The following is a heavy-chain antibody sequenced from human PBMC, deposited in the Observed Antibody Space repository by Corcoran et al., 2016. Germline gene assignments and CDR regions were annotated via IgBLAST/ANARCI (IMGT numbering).Heavy chain of an antibody. CDR1: GGSFSGYY. Sequence: QVQLQQWGAGLLKPSETLSLTCAVYGGSFSGYYWSWIRQPPGKGLEWIGEINHSGSTNYNPSLKSRVTISVDTSKNQFSLKLSSVTAADTAVYYCAIGPRGYSYGYSLRDQYYYYGMDVWGQGTTVTVSS. CDR2: INHSGST. J-gene: IGHJ6*02. V-gene: IGHV4-34*01. CDR3: AIGPRGYSYGYSLRDQYYYYGMDV. D-gene: IGHD5-18*01.